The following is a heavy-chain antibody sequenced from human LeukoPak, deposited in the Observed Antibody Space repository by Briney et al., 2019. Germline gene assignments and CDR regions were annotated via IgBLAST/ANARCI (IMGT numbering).Heavy chain of an antibody. CDR2: IRSKAYGGTT. V-gene: IGHV3-49*04. D-gene: IGHD3-16*01. CDR3: TRVLSGGGCIDY. Sequence: GGSLRLSCAASGFTFSGFWMHWVRQAPGKGLEWAGFIRSKAYGGTTEYAASVKGRFTISRDDSKSIAYLQMNSLKTEDTAVYYCTRVLSGGGCIDYWGQGTLVTVSP. CDR1: GFTFSGFW. J-gene: IGHJ4*02.